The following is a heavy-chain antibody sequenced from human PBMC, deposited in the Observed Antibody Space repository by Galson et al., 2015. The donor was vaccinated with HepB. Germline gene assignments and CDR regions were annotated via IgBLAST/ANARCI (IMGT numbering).Heavy chain of an antibody. Sequence: SETLSLTCSVPGGSISRSIFYWGWIRQPPGKGLEWIGSIYYTGSTYYTPSLKSRVTISVDTSTNQFSLKLSSVTAADTAVYYCARHTWSDWDQNWFDPWGQGTLVTVSS. CDR2: IYYTGST. CDR3: ARHTWSDWDQNWFDP. CDR1: GGSISRSIFY. D-gene: IGHD1-26*01. V-gene: IGHV4-39*01. J-gene: IGHJ5*02.